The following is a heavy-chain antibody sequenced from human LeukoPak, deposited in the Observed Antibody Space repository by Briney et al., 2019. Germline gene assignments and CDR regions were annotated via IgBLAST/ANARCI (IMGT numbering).Heavy chain of an antibody. D-gene: IGHD3-16*02. V-gene: IGHV4-59*01. J-gene: IGHJ3*02. CDR2: IYYSGST. CDR1: GGSISSYY. Sequence: SETLPLTCTVSGGSISSYYWSWIRQPPGKGLEWIGYIYYSGSTNYNPSLKSRVTISVDTSKNQFSLKLSSVTAADTAVYYCARAPYDYVWGSYRYTVSFDIWGQGTMVTVSS. CDR3: ARAPYDYVWGSYRYTVSFDI.